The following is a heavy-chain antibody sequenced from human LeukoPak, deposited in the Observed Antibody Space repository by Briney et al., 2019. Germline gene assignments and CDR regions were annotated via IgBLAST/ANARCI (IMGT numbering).Heavy chain of an antibody. Sequence: SGGSLRLSCAASGFIFTNYWMHWVRQAPGKGLVWVSHINSDGSATRYADSVKGRFTISRDNAMNTLYLQMNSLSVEDTATYYCIRDFRSADLWGQGTLVTVTS. CDR1: GFIFTNYW. CDR2: INSDGSAT. CDR3: IRDFRSADL. V-gene: IGHV3-74*01. J-gene: IGHJ5*02.